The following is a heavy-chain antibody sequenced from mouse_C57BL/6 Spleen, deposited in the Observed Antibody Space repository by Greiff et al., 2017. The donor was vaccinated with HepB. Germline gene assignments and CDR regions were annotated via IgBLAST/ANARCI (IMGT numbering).Heavy chain of an antibody. CDR2: INPNNGGT. J-gene: IGHJ2*01. V-gene: IGHV1-26*01. CDR1: GYTFTDYY. CDR3: ARYPVPLDY. Sequence: EVQLQQSGPELVKPGASVKISCKASGYTFTDYYMNWVKQSHGKSLEWIGDINPNNGGTSYNQKFKGKATLTVDKSSSTAYMELRSLTSEDSAVYYCARYPVPLDYWGQGTTLTVSS. D-gene: IGHD6-1*01.